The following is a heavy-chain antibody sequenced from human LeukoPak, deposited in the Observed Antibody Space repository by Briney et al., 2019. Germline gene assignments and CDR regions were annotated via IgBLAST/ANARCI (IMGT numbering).Heavy chain of an antibody. CDR1: DYSFPNYS. CDR3: ASYRPTYYYGSGSYSRDNYFDY. V-gene: IGHV5-51*01. Sequence: GEALQISSQLPDYSFPNYSIVWVRPMPGKGLEWMVIIYPGDSDTRYSPYFQGQVTISADKSISTTSLQWSSLKASDTAMYYCASYRPTYYYGSGSYSRDNYFDYWGQGTLVTVSS. D-gene: IGHD3-10*01. CDR2: IYPGDSDT. J-gene: IGHJ4*02.